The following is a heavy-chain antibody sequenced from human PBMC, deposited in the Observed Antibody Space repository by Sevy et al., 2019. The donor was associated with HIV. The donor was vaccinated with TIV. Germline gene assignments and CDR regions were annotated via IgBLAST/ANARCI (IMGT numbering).Heavy chain of an antibody. CDR2: IYHSGST. CDR1: GYSISSGYY. Sequence: SETLSLTCAVSGYSISSGYYWGWIRQPPGKGLEWIGSIYHSGSTHYNPSLKSRVTISVDTSKNQFSLKLSSVTAADTAVYYCARWKGDTALVSTYYYFDYWGQGILVTVSS. J-gene: IGHJ4*02. V-gene: IGHV4-38-2*01. D-gene: IGHD5-18*01. CDR3: ARWKGDTALVSTYYYFDY.